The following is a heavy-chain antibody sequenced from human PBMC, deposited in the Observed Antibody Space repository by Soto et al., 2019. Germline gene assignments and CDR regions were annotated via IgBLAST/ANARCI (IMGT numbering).Heavy chain of an antibody. CDR3: ARGVINSPSYYYGMDV. D-gene: IGHD3-10*01. CDR1: GGSFSGYY. J-gene: IGHJ6*02. V-gene: IGHV4-34*01. Sequence: PSETLSLTCAVYGGSFSGYYWSWIRQPPGKGLEWIGEINHSGSTNYNPSLKSRVTISVDTSKNQFSLKLSSVTAADTAVYYCARGVINSPSYYYGMDVWGQGTTVTVSS. CDR2: INHSGST.